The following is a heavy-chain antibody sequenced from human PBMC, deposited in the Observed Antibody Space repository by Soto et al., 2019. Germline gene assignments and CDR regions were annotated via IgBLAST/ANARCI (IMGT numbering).Heavy chain of an antibody. CDR1: GGIFSTYA. J-gene: IGHJ4*02. D-gene: IGHD3-10*01. CDR3: ARDRDDYGSGNYYNRIDF. Sequence: QVQLVQSGAEVKKPGSSVKVSCKASGGIFSTYAISWLRQAPGQGLEWMGGIIPLFGTPNYAQRFQGRVTLTADESTSTAYMELSRLRSEDTAVYYCARDRDDYGSGNYYNRIDFWGQGPLVTVSS. CDR2: IIPLFGTP. V-gene: IGHV1-69*01.